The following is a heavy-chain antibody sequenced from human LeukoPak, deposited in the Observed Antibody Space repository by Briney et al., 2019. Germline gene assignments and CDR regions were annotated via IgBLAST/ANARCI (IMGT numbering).Heavy chain of an antibody. CDR1: GFTFSSYG. CDR2: IRYDGSNK. D-gene: IGHD3-16*01. V-gene: IGHV3-33*01. CDR3: ARDLGGVSFDY. J-gene: IGHJ4*02. Sequence: GGSLRLSCAASGFTFSSYGMHWVRQAPGKGLEWVAVIRYDGSNKYYADSVKGRFTISRDNSKNTLYLQMNSLRAEDTAVYYCARDLGGVSFDYWGQGTLVTVSS.